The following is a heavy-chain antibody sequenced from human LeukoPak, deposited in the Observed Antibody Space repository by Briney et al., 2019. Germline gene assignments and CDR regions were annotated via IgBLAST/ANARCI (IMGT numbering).Heavy chain of an antibody. J-gene: IGHJ4*02. CDR3: AKSRGSGSNMARGVNFDY. D-gene: IGHD3-10*01. Sequence: GGSLRLSCAASGFTFSSYDMHWVRQATGKGLEWVPAIGTAGDTYYPGSVKGRFTISRGNSKNTLFLQMNSLRAEDTALYYCAKSRGSGSNMARGVNFDYWGQGTLVTVSS. V-gene: IGHV3-13*01. CDR1: GFTFSSYD. CDR2: IGTAGDT.